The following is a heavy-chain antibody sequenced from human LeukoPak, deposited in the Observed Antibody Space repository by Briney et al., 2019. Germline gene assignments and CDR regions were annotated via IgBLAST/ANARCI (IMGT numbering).Heavy chain of an antibody. D-gene: IGHD5-18*01. Sequence: GGSLRLSWAAYGLTFSNNSMHWDRQAPGKGLVWVSRMNSDGSKAYADSVKGRFTIARDNAKNPLYLEMNSLRAEDTAVYYCAREGYIYGYAVGQDYWGQGTLVTVSS. CDR1: GLTFSNNS. CDR3: AREGYIYGYAVGQDY. V-gene: IGHV3-74*01. J-gene: IGHJ4*02. CDR2: MNSDGSK.